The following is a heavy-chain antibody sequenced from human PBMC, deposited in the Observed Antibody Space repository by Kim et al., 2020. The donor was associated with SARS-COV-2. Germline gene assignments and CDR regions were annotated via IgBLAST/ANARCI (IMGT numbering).Heavy chain of an antibody. Sequence: LSLTCAASGFSVSTYDMTWVRQAPGKGLDWVSVIYSDGSTYYARSVRGRFTISRDSSKNTMDLEMNSLGADDTAVYYCARDWGAFGHWGQGTLVAV. V-gene: IGHV3-53*01. CDR1: GFSVSTYD. CDR2: IYSDGST. D-gene: IGHD3-3*02. J-gene: IGHJ4*02. CDR3: ARDWGAFGH.